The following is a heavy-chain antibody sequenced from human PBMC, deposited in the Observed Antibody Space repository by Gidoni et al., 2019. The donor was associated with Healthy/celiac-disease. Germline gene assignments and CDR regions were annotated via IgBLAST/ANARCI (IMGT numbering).Heavy chain of an antibody. CDR3: ASSAYYYDSSGYWGIDY. D-gene: IGHD3-22*01. V-gene: IGHV3-11*01. Sequence: QVQLVESGGGLVKPGGSLRLSCAASGFTFSDYYMSWIRQAPGTGLEWVSYISSSGGTIYYADSVKGRFTISRDNAKNSLYLQMNSLRAEDTAVYFCASSAYYYDSSGYWGIDYWGQGTLVTVSS. J-gene: IGHJ4*02. CDR2: ISSSGGTI. CDR1: GFTFSDYY.